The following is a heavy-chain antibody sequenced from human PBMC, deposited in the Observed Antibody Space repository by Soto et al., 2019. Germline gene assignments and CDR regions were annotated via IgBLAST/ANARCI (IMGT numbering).Heavy chain of an antibody. CDR3: ARENWVAGNYESRANGY. CDR1: GYTFTGYS. D-gene: IGHD3-22*01. V-gene: IGHV1-2*02. CDR2: INPDSGDT. Sequence: QVQLLQSGAEVKKPGASVKVSCKAAGYTFTGYSMHWVRKAPGQGLEWMGWINPDSGDTNYAQKFQGRVTLTRDTSISTAYMDLTSLRYCDTAVYYCARENWVAGNYESRANGYWGQGTLVTVSS. J-gene: IGHJ4*02.